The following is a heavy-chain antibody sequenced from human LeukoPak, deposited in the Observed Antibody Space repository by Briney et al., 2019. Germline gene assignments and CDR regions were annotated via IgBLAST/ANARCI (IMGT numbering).Heavy chain of an antibody. CDR2: IYYSGST. J-gene: IGHJ4*02. V-gene: IGHV4-39*07. CDR1: GGSISSSVYY. Sequence: SETLSLTCTVSGGSISSSVYYWVWIRQPPGKGLEWIGCIYYSGSTNYNPSLKSRVTISVDTSKNQFSLKLSSVTAADTAVYYCARAWTSTVTIDYWGQGTLVTVSS. CDR3: ARAWTSTVTIDY. D-gene: IGHD4-17*01.